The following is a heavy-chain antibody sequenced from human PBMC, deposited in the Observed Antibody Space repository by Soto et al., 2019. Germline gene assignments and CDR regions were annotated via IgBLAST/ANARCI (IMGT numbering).Heavy chain of an antibody. V-gene: IGHV1-18*04. D-gene: IGHD3-22*01. J-gene: IGHJ4*02. CDR1: VYTLTRYG. CDR3: ARHRFNYYDNTVYYYFDY. CDR2: ISGHNGNT. Sequence: SVKVSCSSSVYTLTRYGISWVRQAPGQGPEWMGWISGHNGNTNHPQSLQGRVTMTTDTSRNTAYIELSSLRSDDTAVYYCARHRFNYYDNTVYYYFDYWGQGTLVTVSS.